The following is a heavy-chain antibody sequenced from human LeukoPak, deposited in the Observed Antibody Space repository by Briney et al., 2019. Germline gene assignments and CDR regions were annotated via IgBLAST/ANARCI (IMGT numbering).Heavy chain of an antibody. J-gene: IGHJ6*03. CDR3: ARVPMVRGVIAYYYYMDV. V-gene: IGHV1-8*03. Sequence: GASVKVSCKASGYTFTSYGINWVRQATGQGLEWMGWMNPNSGNTGYAQKFQGRVTITRNTSISTAYMELSSLRSEDTAVYYCARVPMVRGVIAYYYYMDVWGKGTTVTVSS. D-gene: IGHD3-10*01. CDR1: GYTFTSYG. CDR2: MNPNSGNT.